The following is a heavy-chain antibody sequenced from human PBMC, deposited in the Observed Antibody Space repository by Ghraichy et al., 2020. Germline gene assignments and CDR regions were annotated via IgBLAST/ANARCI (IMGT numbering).Heavy chain of an antibody. CDR1: GFTFSSYV. CDR2: ISGSGGST. D-gene: IGHD6-19*01. Sequence: GGSLRLSCAASGFTFSSYVMSWVRQAPGKGLEWVSAISGSGGSTYYADSVKGRFTSSRDNSKNTLYLQMNSLRAEDTAVYYCAKDHSYGSGWYYWGQGTLVTVSS. CDR3: AKDHSYGSGWYY. J-gene: IGHJ4*02. V-gene: IGHV3-23*01.